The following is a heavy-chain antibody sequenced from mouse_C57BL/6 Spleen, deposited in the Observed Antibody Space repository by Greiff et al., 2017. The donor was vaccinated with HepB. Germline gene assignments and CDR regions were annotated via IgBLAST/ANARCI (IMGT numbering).Heavy chain of an antibody. V-gene: IGHV5-17*01. CDR1: GFTFSDYG. CDR3: ARWIYYDYDGYYFDY. J-gene: IGHJ2*01. Sequence: EVKLMESGGGLVKPGGSLKLSCAASGFTFSDYGMHWVRQAPEKGLEWVAYISSGSSTIYYADTVKGRFTISRDNAKNTLFLQMTSLRSEDTAMYYCARWIYYDYDGYYFDYWGQGTTLTVSS. CDR2: ISSGSSTI. D-gene: IGHD2-4*01.